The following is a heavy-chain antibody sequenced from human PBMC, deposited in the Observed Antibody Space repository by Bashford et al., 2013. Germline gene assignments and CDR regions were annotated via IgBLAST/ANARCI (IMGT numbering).Heavy chain of an antibody. D-gene: IGHD2-15*01. Sequence: ASVKVSCKASGYTLTDYHMHWVRQAPGQGLEWMGWINPKSGGTVYAQKFQGRVTMTRDASISTAYMELNSLISDDTAVYFCARDLGHTSGYSRVAMDVWGQGTTVTVSS. CDR2: INPKSGGT. CDR3: ARDLGHTSGYSRVAMDV. J-gene: IGHJ6*02. CDR1: GYTLTDYH. V-gene: IGHV1-2*02.